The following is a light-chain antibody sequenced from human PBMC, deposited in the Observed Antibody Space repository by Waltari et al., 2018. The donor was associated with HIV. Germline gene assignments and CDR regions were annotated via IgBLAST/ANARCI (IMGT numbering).Light chain of an antibody. CDR3: SSYTVPGTL. Sequence: SALTQPAPVSGSPGQSITISCPGTSRDIAAHNYVSWYQQYPGKAPKLMIYDVSNRPSGVSTRFSGSKSGNTASLTISGLQAEDEADYYCSSYTVPGTLFGTGTRVTVL. J-gene: IGLJ1*01. V-gene: IGLV2-14*01. CDR2: DVS. CDR1: SRDIAAHNY.